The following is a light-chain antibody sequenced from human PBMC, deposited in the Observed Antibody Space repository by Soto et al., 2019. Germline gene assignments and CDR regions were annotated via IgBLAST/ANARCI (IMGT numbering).Light chain of an antibody. CDR3: QQYNNWPL. J-gene: IGKJ4*01. Sequence: EIVMTQSPATLSVSPGERATLSCRASQSVSSNLAWYQQKPGQAPRLLIYGASTRATGIPARFSGSGSGTEFTLTLSSPQSEDFAVYYCQQYNNWPLFGGGTKVDIK. V-gene: IGKV3-15*01. CDR1: QSVSSN. CDR2: GAS.